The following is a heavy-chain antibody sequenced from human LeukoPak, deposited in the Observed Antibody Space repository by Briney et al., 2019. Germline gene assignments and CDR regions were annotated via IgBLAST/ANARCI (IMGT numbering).Heavy chain of an antibody. V-gene: IGHV3-21*01. CDR1: GFTFSSYS. J-gene: IGHJ4*02. Sequence: GGSLRLSCAASGFTFSSYSMNWVRQAPGKGLEWVSSISSSSSYIYYADSVKGRFTISRDNAKNSLYLQMNGLRAEDTAVYYCARDTSDSSSSWFFDYWGQGTLVTVSS. D-gene: IGHD6-13*01. CDR2: ISSSSSYI. CDR3: ARDTSDSSSSWFFDY.